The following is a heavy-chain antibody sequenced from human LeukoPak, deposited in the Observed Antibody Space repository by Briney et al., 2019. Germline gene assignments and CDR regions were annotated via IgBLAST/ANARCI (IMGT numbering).Heavy chain of an antibody. J-gene: IGHJ4*02. D-gene: IGHD6-13*01. V-gene: IGHV3-7*04. CDR1: GFTFTTYW. CDR3: ARVAAAVPDY. Sequence: PGGSLRLSCAASGFTFTTYWMSWVRQAPGKGLEWVANIKQDGSEEYYMDSVKGRFTISRDNAKNSLYLQMNSLRVEDTAVYYCARVAAAVPDYWGQGTLVTVSS. CDR2: IKQDGSEE.